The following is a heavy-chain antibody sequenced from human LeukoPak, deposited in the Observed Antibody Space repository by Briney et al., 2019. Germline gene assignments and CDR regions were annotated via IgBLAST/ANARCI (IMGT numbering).Heavy chain of an antibody. CDR1: GSTFTSYA. V-gene: IGHV3-23*01. J-gene: IGHJ4*02. CDR2: ARASGGIT. D-gene: IGHD6-13*01. CDR3: AKVMAAAGTWFFDY. Sequence: QPGGPLRLSCVASGSTFTSYAMSWVRQAPGKGLESVSTARASGGITYYADSVKGRFTISRDSSKNTLHLQMNSLRAEDTAVYYCAKVMAAAGTWFFDYWSQGTLVTVSS.